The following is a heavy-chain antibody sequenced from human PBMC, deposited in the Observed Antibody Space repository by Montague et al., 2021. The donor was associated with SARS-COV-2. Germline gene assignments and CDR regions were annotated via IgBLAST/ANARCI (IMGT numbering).Heavy chain of an antibody. V-gene: IGHV4-34*01. J-gene: IGHJ6*02. CDR1: GGSFSGYY. CDR2: INHSGST. CDR3: ARWGRARYYYGSGSSGPYYYYGMDV. Sequence: TLSLTCAVYGGSFSGYYWSWIRQPPGKGLEWIGEINHSGSTNYNPSLKSRVTISVDTSKNQFSLKLSSVTAADTAVYYCARWGRARYYYGSGSSGPYYYYGMDVWGQGTTVTVSS. D-gene: IGHD3-10*01.